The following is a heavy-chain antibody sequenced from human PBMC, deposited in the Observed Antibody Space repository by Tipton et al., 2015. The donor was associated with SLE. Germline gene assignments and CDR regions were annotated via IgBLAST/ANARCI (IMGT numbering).Heavy chain of an antibody. Sequence: GSLRLSCAASGFTIRSYWMNWVRQAPGKGLVWVSRINSEGTTTAYADSVKGRFTISRDNAKNTLYLQMNSLRTEDTAVYYCAILEMATDFDYWGQGTLVTVSS. J-gene: IGHJ4*02. CDR2: INSEGTTT. CDR1: GFTIRSYW. CDR3: AILEMATDFDY. D-gene: IGHD5-24*01. V-gene: IGHV3-74*01.